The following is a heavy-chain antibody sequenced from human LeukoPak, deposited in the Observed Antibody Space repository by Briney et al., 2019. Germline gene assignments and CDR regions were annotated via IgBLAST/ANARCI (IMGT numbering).Heavy chain of an antibody. J-gene: IGHJ6*02. D-gene: IGHD3-10*01. V-gene: IGHV3-66*02. CDR1: GFTVSSNY. CDR2: IYSGGST. Sequence: GGSLRLSCAASGFTVSSNYMSWVRQAPGKGLEWVSVIYSGGSTYYADSVKGRFTISRDNSKNTLYLQMNSLRAEDTAVCYCARGPPLFGEHYYYYGMDVWGQGTTVTVSS. CDR3: ARGPPLFGEHYYYYGMDV.